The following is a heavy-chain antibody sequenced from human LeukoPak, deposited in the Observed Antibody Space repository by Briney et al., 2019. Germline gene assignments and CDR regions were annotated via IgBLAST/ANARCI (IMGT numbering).Heavy chain of an antibody. J-gene: IGHJ3*02. V-gene: IGHV3-23*01. CDR1: GFTFSSYA. D-gene: IGHD2-2*01. Sequence: GRSLRLSCAASGFTFSSYAMSWVRHAPGKGREWVSAISGIGGSTYYADSVKGRFTITRDNSKNTLYLQMNSLKAEDTAVYYCAKSAACSSTSCAMGDAFDIWGQGTMVTVSS. CDR3: AKSAACSSTSCAMGDAFDI. CDR2: ISGIGGST.